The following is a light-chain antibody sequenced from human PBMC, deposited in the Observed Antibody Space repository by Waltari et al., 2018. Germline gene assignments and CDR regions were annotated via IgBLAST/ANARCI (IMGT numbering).Light chain of an antibody. J-gene: IGKJ3*01. Sequence: DIVMTQSPDSLAVSLGERATINCKSSQSVLYSSNNKNYLAWYQRKPGKPPKLLIYWAPTRESGVPDRFSGSGSGTDFTLTISSLQAEDVAVYYCQQYYSTPLFTFGPGTKVDIK. V-gene: IGKV4-1*01. CDR1: QSVLYSSNNKNY. CDR2: WAP. CDR3: QQYYSTPLFT.